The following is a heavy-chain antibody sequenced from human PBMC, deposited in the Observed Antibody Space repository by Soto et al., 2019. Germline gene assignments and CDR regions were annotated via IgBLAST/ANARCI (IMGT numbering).Heavy chain of an antibody. Sequence: GESLKISCKGSGYSFTNYWIGWVRQMPGKGLEWMGFVYPGDSDTVDRPSFQGQVTISADKSITTAYLQWSSLKAADGAMXXCVRRGKYSTXXSFKXWFDPXXXGTLV. J-gene: IGHJ5*02. V-gene: IGHV5-51*01. CDR3: VRRGKYSTXXSFKXWFDP. CDR1: GYSFTNYW. CDR2: VYPGDSDT. D-gene: IGHD6-13*01.